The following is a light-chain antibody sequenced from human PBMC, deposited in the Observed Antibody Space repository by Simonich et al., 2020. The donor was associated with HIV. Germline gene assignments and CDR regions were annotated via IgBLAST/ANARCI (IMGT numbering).Light chain of an antibody. CDR2: EGT. Sequence: QSALTQPASVSGSRGQSITISCTGSSSDVGGHNFVSWFQQHPGKAPKLMIIEGTKRPSGVSNRFSGSKSGNTASLTISGLQAEDEADYYCCSYAVGVIFGGGTKLTVL. CDR3: CSYAVGVI. J-gene: IGLJ2*01. V-gene: IGLV2-23*01. CDR1: SSDVGGHNF.